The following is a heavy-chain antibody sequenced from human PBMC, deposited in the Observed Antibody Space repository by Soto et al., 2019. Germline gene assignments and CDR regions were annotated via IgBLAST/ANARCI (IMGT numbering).Heavy chain of an antibody. V-gene: IGHV1-69*13. CDR1: GGTFSSYA. Sequence: GASVKVSCKASGGTFSSYAISWVRQAPGQGLEWMGGIIPIFGTAKYAQKFQGRVTITADESTSTAYMELSSLRSEDTAVYYCARGRRYYDSSGYDNWFDPWGQGTLVTVSS. CDR2: IIPIFGTA. J-gene: IGHJ5*02. CDR3: ARGRRYYDSSGYDNWFDP. D-gene: IGHD3-22*01.